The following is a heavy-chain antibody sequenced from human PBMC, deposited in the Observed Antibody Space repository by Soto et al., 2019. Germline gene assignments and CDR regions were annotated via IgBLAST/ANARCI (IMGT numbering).Heavy chain of an antibody. CDR1: GFTFSSYA. Sequence: GALRLSCAASGFTFSSYAMSWVRQAPGKGLEWVSAISGSGGSTYYADSVKGRFTISRDNSKNTLYLQMNSLRAEDTAVYYCANADYYGSGSYSGYPFDYWGQGTLVTVSS. CDR3: ANADYYGSGSYSGYPFDY. CDR2: ISGSGGST. V-gene: IGHV3-23*01. D-gene: IGHD3-10*01. J-gene: IGHJ4*02.